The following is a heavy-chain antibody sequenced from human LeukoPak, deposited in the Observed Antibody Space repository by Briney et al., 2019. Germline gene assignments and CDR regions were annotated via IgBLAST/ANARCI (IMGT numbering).Heavy chain of an antibody. CDR2: IIPIFGTA. CDR1: GGTFSSYA. D-gene: IGHD5-18*01. V-gene: IGHV1-69*13. CDR3: ASSGYSYGYSRFDY. Sequence: SVKVSCKASGGTFSSYAISWVRQVPGQGLEWVGGIIPIFGTANFAQKFRGRVTVTADESTGTAYMELSSLRSEDTAVYYCASSGYSYGYSRFDYWGQGTLVTVSS. J-gene: IGHJ4*02.